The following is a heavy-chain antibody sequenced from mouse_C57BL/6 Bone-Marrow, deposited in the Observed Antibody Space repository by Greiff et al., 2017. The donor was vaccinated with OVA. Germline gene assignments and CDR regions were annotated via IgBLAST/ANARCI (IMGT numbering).Heavy chain of an antibody. D-gene: IGHD1-1*01. CDR1: GFSLTSYG. J-gene: IGHJ1*03. Sequence: QVQLKESGPGLVQPSQSLSITCTVSGFSLTSYGVHWVRQPPGKGLEWLGVIWSGGSTDYNAAFISRLSISKDNSKSQVFFKMNSLQADDTAIYYCAKKGYYGSSYVGYFDVWGTGTTVTVSS. V-gene: IGHV2-4*01. CDR3: AKKGYYGSSYVGYFDV. CDR2: IWSGGST.